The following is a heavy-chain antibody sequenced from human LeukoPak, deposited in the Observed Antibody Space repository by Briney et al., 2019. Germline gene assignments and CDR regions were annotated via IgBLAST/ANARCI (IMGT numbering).Heavy chain of an antibody. CDR3: ARTLGYGDYYGSWAY. CDR1: GGSISSSSYY. Sequence: TSETLSLTCTVSGGSISSSSYYWGWIRQPPGKGLEWIGSIYYSGSTYYNPSLKSRVTISVDTSKNQFSLKLSSVTAADTAVYYCARTLGYGDYYGSWAYWGQGTLVTVSS. CDR2: IYYSGST. V-gene: IGHV4-39*07. D-gene: IGHD4-17*01. J-gene: IGHJ4*02.